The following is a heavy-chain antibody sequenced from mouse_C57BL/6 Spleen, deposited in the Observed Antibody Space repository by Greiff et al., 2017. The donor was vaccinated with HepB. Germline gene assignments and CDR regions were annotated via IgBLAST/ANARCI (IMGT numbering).Heavy chain of an antibody. Sequence: VQLQQPGAELVKPGASVKMSCKASGYTFTSYWITWVKQRPGQGLEWIGDIYPGSGSTNYNEKFKSKATLTVDTSSSTAYMQLSSLTSEDSAVYYCARGYDVVGAMDYWGQGTSVTVSS. CDR2: IYPGSGST. J-gene: IGHJ4*01. V-gene: IGHV1-55*01. CDR1: GYTFTSYW. CDR3: ARGYDVVGAMDY. D-gene: IGHD2-2*01.